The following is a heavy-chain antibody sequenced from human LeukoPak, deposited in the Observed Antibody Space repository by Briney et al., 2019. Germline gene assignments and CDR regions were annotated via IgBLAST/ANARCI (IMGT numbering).Heavy chain of an antibody. CDR1: GYTCTSYY. V-gene: IGHV1-2*02. Sequence: GASVKVSGKASGYTCTSYYIHWVRQAPGQGLEWMGMINPSGGSTTYAQKFQGRVTMTRDTSISTAYMELSRLRSDDTAVYYCARVVKQWLAWAVDYWGQGTLVTVSS. CDR2: INPSGGST. CDR3: ARVVKQWLAWAVDY. J-gene: IGHJ4*02. D-gene: IGHD6-19*01.